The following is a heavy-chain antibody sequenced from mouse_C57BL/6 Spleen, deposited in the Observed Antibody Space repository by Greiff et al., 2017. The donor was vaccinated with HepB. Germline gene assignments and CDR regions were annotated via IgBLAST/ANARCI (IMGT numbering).Heavy chain of an antibody. CDR1: GYTFTSYW. Sequence: QVQLQQSGAELAKPGASVKLSCKASGYTFTSYWMHWVKQRPGQGLEWIGYINPSSGYTKYNQKFKDKATLTADKSSSTAYMRLSSLTYEDSAVYYCAEYYGSSYWYFDVWGTGTTVTVSS. J-gene: IGHJ1*03. CDR3: AEYYGSSYWYFDV. CDR2: INPSSGYT. V-gene: IGHV1-7*01. D-gene: IGHD1-1*01.